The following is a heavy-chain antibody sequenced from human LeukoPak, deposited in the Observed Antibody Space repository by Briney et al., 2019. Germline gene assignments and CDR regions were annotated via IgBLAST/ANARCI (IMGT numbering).Heavy chain of an antibody. CDR3: ARRGEEVYWYFDL. CDR2: ISSSGSTI. CDR1: GFSLNTYG. Sequence: GGSLRLSCVASGFSLNTYGMKWVRQAPGKGLEWLSSISSSGSTIHYADSVDGRFTISRDNAKNSLYLQLNSLRAEDTAVYYCARRGEEVYWYFDLWGRGTLVTVSS. D-gene: IGHD3-10*01. V-gene: IGHV3-48*01. J-gene: IGHJ2*01.